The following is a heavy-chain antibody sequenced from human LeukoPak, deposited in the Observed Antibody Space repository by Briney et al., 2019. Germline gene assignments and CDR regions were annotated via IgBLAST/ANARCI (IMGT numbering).Heavy chain of an antibody. D-gene: IGHD5-24*01. CDR3: ARDASLRDGYKDY. CDR2: IIPIFGTA. CDR1: GGTFSSYA. V-gene: IGHV1-69*13. Sequence: SVKVSCKASGGTFSSYAISWVRQGPGQGLEWMGGIIPIFGTANYAQKFQGRVTITADESTSTAYMELSSLRSEDTAVYYCARDASLRDGYKDYWGQGTLVTVSS. J-gene: IGHJ4*02.